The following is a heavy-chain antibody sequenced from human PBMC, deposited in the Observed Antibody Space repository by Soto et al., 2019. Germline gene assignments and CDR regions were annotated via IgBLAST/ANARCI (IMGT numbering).Heavy chain of an antibody. V-gene: IGHV1-69*01. CDR3: ARAPGIAEAGTPDYFQH. J-gene: IGHJ1*01. CDR2: IIPIFGTA. Sequence: QVQLVQSGAEVKKPGSSVKVSCKASGGTFSSYAISWVRQAPGQGLEWMGGIIPIFGTANYAQKFQGRVTITADESTSTAYLELSSLRSEDTAVYYGARAPGIAEAGTPDYFQHWGQGTLVTVSS. D-gene: IGHD6-13*01. CDR1: GGTFSSYA.